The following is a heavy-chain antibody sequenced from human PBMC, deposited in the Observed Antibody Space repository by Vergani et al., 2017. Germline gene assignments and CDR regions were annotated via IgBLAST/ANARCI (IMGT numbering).Heavy chain of an antibody. CDR1: GFTFSSYS. J-gene: IGHJ3*02. Sequence: EVQLVESGGGLVQPGGSLRLSCAASGFTFSSYSMNWVRQAPGKGLEWVSYISSSSSTIYYADSVKGRFTISRDNAKNSLYLQMNSLRAEDTAVYYCERENGDYVGSFDIWGQGTMVTVSS. CDR2: ISSSSSTI. CDR3: ERENGDYVGSFDI. V-gene: IGHV3-48*01. D-gene: IGHD4-17*01.